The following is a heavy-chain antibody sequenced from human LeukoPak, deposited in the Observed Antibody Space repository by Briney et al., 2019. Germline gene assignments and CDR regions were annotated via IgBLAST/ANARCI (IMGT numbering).Heavy chain of an antibody. CDR3: ASLETGAAAGS. CDR1: GYSISSGYY. D-gene: IGHD6-13*01. J-gene: IGHJ4*02. Sequence: KTSETLSHTCTVSGYSISSGYYWGWIRQPPGKGLEWIGSIYHSGSTYYNPSLKSRVTISVDTSKNQFSLKLSSVTAADTAVYYCASLETGAAAGSWGQGTLVTVSS. V-gene: IGHV4-38-2*02. CDR2: IYHSGST.